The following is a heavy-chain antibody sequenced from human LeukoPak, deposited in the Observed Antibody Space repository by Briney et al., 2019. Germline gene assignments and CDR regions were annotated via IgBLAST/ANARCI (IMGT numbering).Heavy chain of an antibody. V-gene: IGHV1-69*13. D-gene: IGHD5-12*01. J-gene: IGHJ4*02. Sequence: VASVKVSCKASGGTFSSYAISWVRQAPGQGLEWMGGIIPIFGTANYAQKFQGRVTITADESTSTAYMELSSLRSEDTAVYYCARDHSGCLGYWGQGTLVTVSS. CDR3: ARDHSGCLGY. CDR1: GGTFSSYA. CDR2: IIPIFGTA.